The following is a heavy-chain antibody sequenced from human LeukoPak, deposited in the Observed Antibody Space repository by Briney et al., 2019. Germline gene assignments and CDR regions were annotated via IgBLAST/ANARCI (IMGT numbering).Heavy chain of an antibody. V-gene: IGHV4-59*01. CDR1: GGSISGYY. Sequence: SETLSLTCTVSGGSISGYYWSWIRQPPGKGLEWIGYIRYSGTTNYSPSLKSRATISVDTSKNQFSLNLISVTAADTAIYYCARVSSGGYFHTYYFDYWGQGALVTVSS. CDR3: ARVSSGGYFHTYYFDY. CDR2: IRYSGTT. D-gene: IGHD3-22*01. J-gene: IGHJ4*02.